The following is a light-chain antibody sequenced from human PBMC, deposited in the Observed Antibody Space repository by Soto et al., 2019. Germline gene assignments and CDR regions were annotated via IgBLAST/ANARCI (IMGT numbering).Light chain of an antibody. CDR3: CSYTGFYSYV. V-gene: IGLV2-11*01. CDR1: NSDVGGYNY. CDR2: DVT. J-gene: IGLJ1*01. Sequence: QSALTQPRSVSASPGQSVTISCTGTNSDVGGYNYVSWYQQYPGKAPKVMIYDVTKRPSGVPDRFSGSKSGNTASLTISGLQTEDEADYYCCSYTGFYSYVFGTGTKLIVL.